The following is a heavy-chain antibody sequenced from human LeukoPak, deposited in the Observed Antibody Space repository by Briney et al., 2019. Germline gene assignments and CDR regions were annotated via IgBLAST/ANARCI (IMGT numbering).Heavy chain of an antibody. Sequence: GGSLRLSCAASGFTFSGNWMSWLRQAPGKGLEWVANIKQDGREKYYVDSVKGRFTISRDNAKNALYLQMNSLRAEDTAVYYCARERGFGQADVWGKGTTVTVSS. V-gene: IGHV3-7*01. CDR2: IKQDGREK. J-gene: IGHJ6*04. D-gene: IGHD3-10*01. CDR1: GFTFSGNW. CDR3: ARERGFGQADV.